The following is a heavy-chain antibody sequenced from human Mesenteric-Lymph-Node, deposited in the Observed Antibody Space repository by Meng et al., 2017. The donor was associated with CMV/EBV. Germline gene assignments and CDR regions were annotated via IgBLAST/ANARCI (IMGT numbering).Heavy chain of an antibody. J-gene: IGHJ4*01. Sequence: GESLKISCAASGFTFSNAWMSWVRQAPGKGLEWVGRIKSKTDGGTTDYAALVKGRFTISRDDSKNTLYLQINSLRAEDTAVYYCAKDEAVHAVSPFDYWGQGTLVTVSS. D-gene: IGHD2-8*01. CDR2: IKSKTDGGTT. CDR1: GFTFSNAW. CDR3: AKDEAVHAVSPFDY. V-gene: IGHV3-15*01.